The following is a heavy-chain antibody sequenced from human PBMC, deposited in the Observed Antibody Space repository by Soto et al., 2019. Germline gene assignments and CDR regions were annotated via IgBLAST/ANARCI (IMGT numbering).Heavy chain of an antibody. CDR3: ARDLDGSGAYYTDF. Sequence: ASVEVSCKASGYTFPNYGITWVRQAPGQGLEWMGWISAYKTNIKYAQKFQGRVTLTTDTSTSTAYMELRSLRSDDTAIYYCARDLDGSGAYYTDFWGQGTRVTVSS. CDR1: GYTFPNYG. J-gene: IGHJ4*02. D-gene: IGHD3-10*01. CDR2: ISAYKTNI. V-gene: IGHV1-18*01.